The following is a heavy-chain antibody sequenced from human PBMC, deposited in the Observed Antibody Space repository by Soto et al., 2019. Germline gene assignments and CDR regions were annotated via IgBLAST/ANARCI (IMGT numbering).Heavy chain of an antibody. CDR3: AYCSGGSCCHSPWFDP. CDR2: IIPILGIA. V-gene: IGHV1-69*02. D-gene: IGHD2-15*01. CDR1: GGTFSSYT. J-gene: IGHJ5*02. Sequence: QVQLVQSGAEVKKPGSSVKVSCKASGGTFSSYTISWVRQAPGQGLEWMGRIIPILGIANYAQKFQGRVTHTADKSTSTAYMERSSLRSEDTAVYYCAYCSGGSCCHSPWFDPWGQGTLVTVSS.